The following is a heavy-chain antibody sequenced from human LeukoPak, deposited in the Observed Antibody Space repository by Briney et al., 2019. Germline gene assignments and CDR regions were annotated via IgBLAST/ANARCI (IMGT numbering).Heavy chain of an antibody. D-gene: IGHD3-10*01. V-gene: IGHV3-48*03. CDR1: GFTFSSYE. Sequence: GGSLRLSCAASGFTFSSYEMNWVRQAPGKGLEWVSYISSSGSTIYYADSVKGRFTISRDNAKNSLYLQMNSLRAGDTAVYYCARGLLWFGELLGGQGTLVTVSS. J-gene: IGHJ4*02. CDR2: ISSSGSTI. CDR3: ARGLLWFGELL.